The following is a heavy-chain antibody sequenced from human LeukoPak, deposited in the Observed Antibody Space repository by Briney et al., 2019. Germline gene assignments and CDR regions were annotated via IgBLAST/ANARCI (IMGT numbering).Heavy chain of an antibody. V-gene: IGHV1-18*01. Sequence: ASVKVSCKASGYTFTSYGISWVRQAPGQGLEWMGWISAYNGNTNYAQKLQGRVTMTTDTSTSTAYMELRSLRSDDTAMYYCARDLVKYYYYYGMDVWGQGTTVTVSS. CDR2: ISAYNGNT. CDR3: ARDLVKYYYYYGMDV. J-gene: IGHJ6*02. CDR1: GYTFTSYG. D-gene: IGHD2-21*01.